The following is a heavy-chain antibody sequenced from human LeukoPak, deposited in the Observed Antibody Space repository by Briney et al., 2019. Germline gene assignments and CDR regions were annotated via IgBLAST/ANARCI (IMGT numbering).Heavy chain of an antibody. J-gene: IGHJ2*01. CDR2: MNPNSGDI. CDR1: GYTFTRYD. V-gene: IGHV1-8*03. D-gene: IGHD3-10*01. Sequence: ASVKVSCKASGYTFTRYDINWVRQAAGQGLEWMAWMNPNSGDIGYAQKFQGRVTITRNTSISTAYMEVSSLRSEDTAVYYCARLSMVRGVLYGTDWHFDLWGRGTLVTVSS. CDR3: ARLSMVRGVLYGTDWHFDL.